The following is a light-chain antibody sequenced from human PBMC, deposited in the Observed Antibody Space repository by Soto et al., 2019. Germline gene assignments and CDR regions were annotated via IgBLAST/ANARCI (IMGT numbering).Light chain of an antibody. CDR3: QQYGSSPLT. CDR2: GAS. Sequence: EIVLTQSPGTLSLSPGERATLSCRASQIVSSSYLAWYQQKPGQAPRLLINGASSRATGIQDRFSGSGSGTDFTLTISRLEPEDFAVYYCQQYGSSPLTFGGGTKVEIK. CDR1: QIVSSSY. J-gene: IGKJ4*01. V-gene: IGKV3-20*01.